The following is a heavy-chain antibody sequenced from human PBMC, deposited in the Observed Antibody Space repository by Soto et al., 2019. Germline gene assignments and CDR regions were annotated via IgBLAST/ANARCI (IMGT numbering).Heavy chain of an antibody. J-gene: IGHJ4*02. Sequence: SETLSLTCTVSGGSISSSSYYWGWIRQPPGKGLEWIGSIYYSGSTYYNPSLKSRVTISVDTSKNQFSLKLSSVTAADTAVYYCARHLGFVIAAPDYWGQGTLVTVSS. D-gene: IGHD6-6*01. CDR2: IYYSGST. CDR3: ARHLGFVIAAPDY. CDR1: GGSISSSSYY. V-gene: IGHV4-39*01.